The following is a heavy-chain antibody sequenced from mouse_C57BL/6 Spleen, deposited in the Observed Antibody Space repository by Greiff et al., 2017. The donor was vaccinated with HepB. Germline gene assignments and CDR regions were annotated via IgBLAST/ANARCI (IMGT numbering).Heavy chain of an antibody. CDR1: GYTFTSYW. CDR2: IYPSDSET. CDR3: ARNYGSLFDY. J-gene: IGHJ2*01. V-gene: IGHV1-61*01. Sequence: VQLKQPGAELVRPGSSVKLSCKASGYTFTSYWMDWVKQRPGQGLEWIGNIYPSDSETHYNQKFKDKATLTVDKSSSTAYMQLSSLTSEDSAVYYCARNYGSLFDYWGQGTTLTVSS. D-gene: IGHD1-1*01.